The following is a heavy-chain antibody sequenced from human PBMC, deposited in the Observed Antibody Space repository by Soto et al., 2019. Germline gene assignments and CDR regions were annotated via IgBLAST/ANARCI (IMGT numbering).Heavy chain of an antibody. J-gene: IGHJ6*03. CDR2: INHSGST. Sequence: SETLSLTCAVYGGSFSGYYWSWIRQPPGKGLEWIGEINHSGSTNYNPSLKSRVTISVDTSKNQFSLKLSSVTAADTAVYYCARVLRTYYYGSGSYPYGYYYYMDVWGKGTTVTVSS. D-gene: IGHD3-10*01. CDR3: ARVLRTYYYGSGSYPYGYYYYMDV. V-gene: IGHV4-34*01. CDR1: GGSFSGYY.